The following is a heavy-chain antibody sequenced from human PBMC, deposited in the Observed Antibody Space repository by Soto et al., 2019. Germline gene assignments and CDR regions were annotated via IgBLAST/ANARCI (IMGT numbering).Heavy chain of an antibody. CDR1: GFTFSDYY. D-gene: IGHD2-2*01. J-gene: IGHJ4*02. V-gene: IGHV3-11*06. CDR3: ARGRSAGSVVPAAISFDY. CDR2: ISSSSSYT. Sequence: QVQLVESGGGLVKPGGSLRLSCAASGFTFSDYYMSWIRQAPGKGLEWVSYISSSSSYTNYADSVKGRFTISRDNAKTSLYLQMNSLRAEDTAVYYCARGRSAGSVVPAAISFDYWGQGTLVTVSS.